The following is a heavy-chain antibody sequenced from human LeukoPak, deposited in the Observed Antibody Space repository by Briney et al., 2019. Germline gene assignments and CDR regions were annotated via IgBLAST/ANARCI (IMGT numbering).Heavy chain of an antibody. Sequence: GGSLRLSCEASGFTFRSYVMNWVRQAPGKGLEWVSAISNSGDRTYYADSVKGRFTISRDNSRNTLYLQMNSLRAEDTAIYYCAKNSITGTGPNLFDYWGQGTLVTVSS. CDR3: AKNSITGTGPNLFDY. CDR1: GFTFRSYV. V-gene: IGHV3-23*01. D-gene: IGHD1-20*01. CDR2: ISNSGDRT. J-gene: IGHJ4*02.